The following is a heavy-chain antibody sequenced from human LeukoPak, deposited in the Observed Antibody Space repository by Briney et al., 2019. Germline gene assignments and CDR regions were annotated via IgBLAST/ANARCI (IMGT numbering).Heavy chain of an antibody. CDR2: IHHSGST. D-gene: IGHD5-18*01. Sequence: SETLSLTCAVYGGSFSGYYWSWIRQPPGKGLEWIGEIHHSGSTNYNPSLKSRVSMSVDTSKKQFSLKLRSVTAADTAVHYCARDVGYSYGYWFDPWGQGTLVAVSS. V-gene: IGHV4-34*01. CDR3: ARDVGYSYGYWFDP. CDR1: GGSFSGYY. J-gene: IGHJ5*02.